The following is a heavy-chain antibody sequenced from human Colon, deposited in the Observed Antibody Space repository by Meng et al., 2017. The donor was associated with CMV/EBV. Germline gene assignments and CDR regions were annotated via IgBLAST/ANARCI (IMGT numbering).Heavy chain of an antibody. Sequence: ESLKISCTVSGDSITRGTDYWGWIRQPPGKGLEWIGTIYFTGRTYYNPSLKSRVTISLDTSKNQFSLTLTSVTAADTAVYYCARAGWGLQVPHSNWFDPWGQGTLVTVSS. CDR2: IYFTGRT. J-gene: IGHJ5*02. CDR3: ARAGWGLQVPHSNWFDP. V-gene: IGHV4-39*07. D-gene: IGHD6-19*01. CDR1: GDSITRGTDY.